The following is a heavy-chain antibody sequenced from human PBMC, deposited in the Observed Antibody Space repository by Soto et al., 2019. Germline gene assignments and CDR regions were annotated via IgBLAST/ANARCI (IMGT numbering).Heavy chain of an antibody. J-gene: IGHJ6*02. CDR1: RFTFSSYG. CDR2: ISGTGLST. D-gene: IGHD3-3*01. CDR3: ASARITIFGVVNEGVMDV. V-gene: IGHV3-23*01. Sequence: GGSLRLSCAASRFTFSSYGMHWVRQAPGKGLEWVAVISGTGLSTYYADSVKGRFTISRDNSKNTLYLQMNNLRAEDTAVYYCASARITIFGVVNEGVMDVWGQGTTVTVSS.